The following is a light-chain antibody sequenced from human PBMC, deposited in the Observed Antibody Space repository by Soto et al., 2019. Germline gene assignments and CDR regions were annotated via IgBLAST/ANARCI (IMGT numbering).Light chain of an antibody. Sequence: EIVLTQSPATLSLSPGERATLSCRASQSVSSYLAWYQQKPGQAPRLLIYDASNRATGIPARFSGSGSGTYFTLTISSLEPEDFAFYYCQQRSNWLFTFGPGTKVDIK. J-gene: IGKJ3*01. CDR1: QSVSSY. V-gene: IGKV3-11*01. CDR3: QQRSNWLFT. CDR2: DAS.